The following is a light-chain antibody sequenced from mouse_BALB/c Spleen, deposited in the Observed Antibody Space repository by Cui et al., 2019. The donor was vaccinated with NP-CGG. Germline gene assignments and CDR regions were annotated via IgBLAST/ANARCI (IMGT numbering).Light chain of an antibody. V-gene: IGLV1*01. CDR3: ALWYSNHWV. Sequence: QPIVTQESALTLSPGETVTLTCRSSTGAVTTSNYANWVQEKPDHLFTGLIGGTDNRAPGVPARFSGSLIGDKAALTITGAQTEDEAIYFCALWYSNHWVFGGGTKLTVL. CDR1: TGAVTTSNY. J-gene: IGLJ1*01. CDR2: GTD.